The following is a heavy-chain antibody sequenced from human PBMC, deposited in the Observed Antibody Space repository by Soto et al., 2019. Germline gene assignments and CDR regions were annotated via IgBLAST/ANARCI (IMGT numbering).Heavy chain of an antibody. J-gene: IGHJ6*02. CDR1: GGSISSGGYY. Sequence: PSETLSLRCTVSGGSISSGGYYWSWIRQHPGKGLEWIGYIYYSGSTYYNPSLKSRVTMSVDTSKNQFSLKLSSVTAADTAVYYCARDPDYGDYYYYGMDVWGQGTTVTVSS. D-gene: IGHD3-16*01. CDR2: IYYSGST. CDR3: ARDPDYGDYYYYGMDV. V-gene: IGHV4-31*03.